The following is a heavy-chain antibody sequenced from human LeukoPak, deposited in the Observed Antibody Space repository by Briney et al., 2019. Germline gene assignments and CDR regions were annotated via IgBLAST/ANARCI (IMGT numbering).Heavy chain of an antibody. CDR1: GYSISSGYY. CDR2: IYHSGST. V-gene: IGHV4-38-2*02. J-gene: IGHJ3*02. CDR3: AKSWNYYDSSGDDALDI. Sequence: PSETLTLTCTVSGYSISSGYYWGWIRQPPGRGLEWIGSIYHSGSTYYNPSLKSRVTISVDTSKNQFSLKLSSVTAADTAVYYCAKSWNYYDSSGDDALDIWGQGTMVTVSS. D-gene: IGHD3-22*01.